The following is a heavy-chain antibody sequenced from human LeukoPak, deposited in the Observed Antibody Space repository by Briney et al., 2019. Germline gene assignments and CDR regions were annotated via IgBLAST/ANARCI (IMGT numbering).Heavy chain of an antibody. CDR3: ARGGTYCGNDSYGTNY. D-gene: IGHD2-21*02. V-gene: IGHV3-23*01. CDR2: ISGGTFST. CDR1: GFIFSDYA. J-gene: IGHJ4*02. Sequence: GGSLRLSCSASGFIFSDYAMNWVRQAPGKGLEWVSGISGGTFSTYYADSVKGRFTISRDNSKNTLYLQMNSLRAEDTAVYFCARGGTYCGNDSYGTNYWGQGTLVTVSS.